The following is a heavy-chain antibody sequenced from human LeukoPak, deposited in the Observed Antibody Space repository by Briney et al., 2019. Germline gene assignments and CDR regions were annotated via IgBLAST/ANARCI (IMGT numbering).Heavy chain of an antibody. CDR2: IYSGGGT. CDR1: GFTVSSKY. D-gene: IGHD5-24*01. J-gene: IGHJ4*02. V-gene: IGHV3-66*01. CDR3: ARESSGWLQLFDY. Sequence: GGSLRRSCAASGFTVSSKYMSWVRQAPGKGLEWVSVIYSGGGTYYADSVKGRFTISRDNSKNTVYLQMNSLRAEDTAVYYCARESSGWLQLFDYWGQGTLVTVSS.